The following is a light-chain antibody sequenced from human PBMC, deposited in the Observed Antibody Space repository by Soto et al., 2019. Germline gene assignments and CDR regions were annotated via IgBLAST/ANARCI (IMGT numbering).Light chain of an antibody. Sequence: DLVMTQSPDSLAVSLGESSTINCKSSQSVLYSSNNKNYLAWYQQKPGQPPKLLIYWASTRESGVPDRFSGSGSGTDFTLTISSLQAEDVAVYYCQQYYKTPWTFGQGTKVDI. CDR2: WAS. J-gene: IGKJ1*01. V-gene: IGKV4-1*01. CDR1: QSVLYSSNNKNY. CDR3: QQYYKTPWT.